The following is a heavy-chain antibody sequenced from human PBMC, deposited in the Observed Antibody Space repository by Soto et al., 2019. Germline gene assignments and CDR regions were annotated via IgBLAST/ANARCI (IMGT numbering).Heavy chain of an antibody. CDR3: AREKGRYFECSPHY. Sequence: GGSLRLSCAASGFTFSSYGMHWVRQAPGKGLEWVAVIWYDGSNKYYADSVKGRFTISRDNSKNTLYLQMNSLRAEDTAVYYCAREKGRYFECSPHYWGQGTLVTVSS. J-gene: IGHJ4*02. CDR1: GFTFSSYG. CDR2: IWYDGSNK. V-gene: IGHV3-33*01. D-gene: IGHD3-9*01.